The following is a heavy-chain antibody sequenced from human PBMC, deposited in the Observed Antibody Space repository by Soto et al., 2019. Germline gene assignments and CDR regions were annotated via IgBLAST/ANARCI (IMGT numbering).Heavy chain of an antibody. CDR3: ARTHLTTGWSVDY. Sequence: SGPTLVNPTQTLTLTCTFSGFSLSTNGMCVSWIRQPPGKALEWLALVDWDDDKFYSISLRTRLTISRDTSKNQVVLTMTDMDPVDTATYYCARTHLTTGWSVDYWGQGTLGNV. CDR1: GFSLSTNGMC. CDR2: VDWDDDK. V-gene: IGHV2-70*01. D-gene: IGHD6-19*01. J-gene: IGHJ4*02.